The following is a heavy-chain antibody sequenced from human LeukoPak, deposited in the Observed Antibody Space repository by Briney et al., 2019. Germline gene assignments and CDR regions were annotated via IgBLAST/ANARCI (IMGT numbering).Heavy chain of an antibody. Sequence: GGSLRLSCAASGFTFSDDWMNWVRQAPGKGLEWVANIKQDGSEKYYVDSVKGRFTISRDNAKNSLYLQMSNLRAEDTAVYFCARGGGLDVWGQGATVTVSS. CDR1: GFTFSDDW. CDR3: ARGGGLDV. J-gene: IGHJ6*02. D-gene: IGHD3-16*01. V-gene: IGHV3-7*03. CDR2: IKQDGSEK.